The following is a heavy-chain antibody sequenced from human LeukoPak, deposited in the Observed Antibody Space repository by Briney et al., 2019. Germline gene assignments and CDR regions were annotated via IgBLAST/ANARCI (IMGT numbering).Heavy chain of an antibody. CDR3: ARGQYCSSTSCYWSMDV. Sequence: GGSLRLSCAASGFTFSDYSMNWVRQAPGEGLECLSYISSSSSTIYYADSVKGRFTISRDNAKNSLYLQMNSLRDEDTAVYYCARGQYCSSTSCYWSMDVWGQGTTVTVSS. CDR1: GFTFSDYS. J-gene: IGHJ6*02. CDR2: ISSSSSTI. D-gene: IGHD2-2*01. V-gene: IGHV3-48*02.